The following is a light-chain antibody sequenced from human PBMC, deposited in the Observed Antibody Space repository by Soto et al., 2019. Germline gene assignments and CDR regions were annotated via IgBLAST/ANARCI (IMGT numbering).Light chain of an antibody. V-gene: IGLV2-14*01. Sequence: QSALTHPASVSGSPGQSITISCTGTTSDIGDYNYVSWYQHLPDKAPKLMISLVSNRPSGVSNRFSGSKSGNTASLTISGAQADDEGDTCCTTWEIFGPGTKVTVL. J-gene: IGLJ1*01. CDR3: TTWEI. CDR2: LVS. CDR1: TSDIGDYNY.